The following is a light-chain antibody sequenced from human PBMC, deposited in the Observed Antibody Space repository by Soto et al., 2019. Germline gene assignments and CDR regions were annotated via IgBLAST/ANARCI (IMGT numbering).Light chain of an antibody. CDR3: QQYENYWT. CDR2: DAS. J-gene: IGKJ1*01. Sequence: DIQMTQSPSTLSATAGYTVTITCRASQSISSWLAWYQHKPGKAPKLLIYDASNLDSGVPSRFSGSGSGTEFSLTISNLQPDDCATYYCQQYENYWTFGQGTKVDI. CDR1: QSISSW. V-gene: IGKV1-5*01.